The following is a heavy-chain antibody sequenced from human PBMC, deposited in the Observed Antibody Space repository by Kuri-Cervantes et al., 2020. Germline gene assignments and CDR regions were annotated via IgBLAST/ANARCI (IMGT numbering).Heavy chain of an antibody. CDR1: GFTFSSYW. V-gene: IGHV3-7*01. D-gene: IGHD6-13*01. CDR3: ARDSGGTQLAY. J-gene: IGHJ4*02. CDR2: IKQDGSEK. Sequence: GESLKISCAASGFTFSSYWMSWVRQAPGKGLEWVANIKQDGSEKYYVDSVKGRFTISRDNAKNLLFLQMNSLRDEDTAVYFCARDSGGTQLAYWGQGTLVTVSS.